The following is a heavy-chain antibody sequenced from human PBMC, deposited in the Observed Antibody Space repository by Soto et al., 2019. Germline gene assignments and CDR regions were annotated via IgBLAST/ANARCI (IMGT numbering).Heavy chain of an antibody. V-gene: IGHV3-20*04. J-gene: IGHJ4*02. CDR2: VNVRGSGGNT. D-gene: IGHD1-1*01. CDR1: GFTFAAYG. CDR3: VRGGVGGTRKFDV. Sequence: GGSLRLSCAASGFTFAAYGMGWVRQAPGKGLEWVSSVNVRGSGGNTFYADSVKGRFTISRDDSTGTLSLQMHSLTAEDTAVYYCVRGGVGGTRKFDVWGRGTLVTVSS.